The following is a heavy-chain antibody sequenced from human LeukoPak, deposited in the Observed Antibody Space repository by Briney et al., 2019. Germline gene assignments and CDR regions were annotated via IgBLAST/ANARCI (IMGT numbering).Heavy chain of an antibody. J-gene: IGHJ5*02. CDR3: ARYLKAGNWFDP. D-gene: IGHD3-10*01. CDR1: GGSISSSSYY. CDR2: IYYSGST. V-gene: IGHV4-39*01. Sequence: SETLSLTCTVSGGSISSSSYYWGWIRQPPGKGLEWIGSIYYSGSTYYNPSLKSRVSISVDTSKNQFSLKLSSVTAADTAVYYCARYLKAGNWFDPWGQGTLVTVSS.